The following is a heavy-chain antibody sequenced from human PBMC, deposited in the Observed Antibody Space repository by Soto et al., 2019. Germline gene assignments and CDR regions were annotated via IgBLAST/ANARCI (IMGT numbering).Heavy chain of an antibody. V-gene: IGHV1-69*01. Sequence: QVQLVQSGAEVKKPGSSVKVSCKASGGTFSSYAISWVRQAPGQGLEWMGGIIPIFGTANYAQKFQSRVTITADESTSTAYMELSSLRSEDTAVYYCARENGEQLVARYYYGMDVWGQGTTVTVSS. CDR3: ARENGEQLVARYYYGMDV. J-gene: IGHJ6*02. CDR1: GGTFSSYA. D-gene: IGHD6-6*01. CDR2: IIPIFGTA.